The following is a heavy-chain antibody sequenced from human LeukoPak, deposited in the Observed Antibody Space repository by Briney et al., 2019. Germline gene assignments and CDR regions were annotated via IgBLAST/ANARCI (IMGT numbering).Heavy chain of an antibody. CDR3: ARGTLFFDY. Sequence: GGSLRLSCAASGFTFSSYAMHWVRQAPGKELEWVAVISYDGSNKYYADSVKGRFTISRDNSKNTLYLQMNSLRAEDTAVYYCARGTLFFDYWGQGTLVTVSS. CDR2: ISYDGSNK. V-gene: IGHV3-30*17. J-gene: IGHJ4*02. CDR1: GFTFSSYA.